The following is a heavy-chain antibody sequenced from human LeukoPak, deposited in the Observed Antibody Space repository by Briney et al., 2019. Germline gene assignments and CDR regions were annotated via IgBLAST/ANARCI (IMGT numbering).Heavy chain of an antibody. J-gene: IGHJ4*02. CDR3: AKESSGGWYFDY. D-gene: IGHD6-19*01. CDR1: GFTVSTNY. CDR2: IYSGGST. Sequence: PGGSLRLSCATSGFTVSTNYMSWVRQAPGKGLEWVSVIYSGGSTYYADSVKGRFTISRDNSKNTLHLQMNSLRAEDTAVYYCAKESSGGWYFDYWGQGTLVTVSS. V-gene: IGHV3-53*01.